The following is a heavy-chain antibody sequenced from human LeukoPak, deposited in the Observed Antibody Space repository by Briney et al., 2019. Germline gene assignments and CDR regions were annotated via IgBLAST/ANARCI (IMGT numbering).Heavy chain of an antibody. CDR1: GFTFSSYA. Sequence: GGSLRLSCAVSGFTFSSYAMSWVRQAPGKGLEWVSSIRGSGGSTYYVDSVRGRFTISRDNSKNTLYLQMNSLRAEDTALYYCAKGGSPRAYGSGSYSDYWGQGTLVTVSS. CDR3: AKGGSPRAYGSGSYSDY. V-gene: IGHV3-23*01. D-gene: IGHD3-10*01. CDR2: IRGSGGST. J-gene: IGHJ4*02.